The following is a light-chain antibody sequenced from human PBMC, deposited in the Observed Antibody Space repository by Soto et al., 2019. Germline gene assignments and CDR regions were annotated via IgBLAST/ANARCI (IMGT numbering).Light chain of an antibody. V-gene: IGLV6-57*01. CDR2: EDN. CDR1: SGSIASNY. CDR3: QSYDATNQV. Sequence: NFMLTQPHSVSESPGKTVIISCTRSSGSIASNYVQWYQQRPGSSPTTLIYEDNQRPSGVPDRFSGSIDSSSTSASLTISGLETDDEDDYFCQSYDATNQVFGGGTKVTVL. J-gene: IGLJ3*02.